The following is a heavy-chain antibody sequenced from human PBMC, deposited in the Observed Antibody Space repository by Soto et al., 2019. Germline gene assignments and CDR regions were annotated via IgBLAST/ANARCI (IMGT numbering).Heavy chain of an antibody. J-gene: IGHJ6*03. V-gene: IGHV2-26*01. CDR1: GFSLSNGKVG. D-gene: IGHD6-19*01. CDR3: ARILFGRSVAGGYFYMDV. Sequence: HVTVKDSGPVLVKPTETLPLTCTVSGFSLSNGKVGVSWIRQPPGKALEWLAHIFSNDSKSYRTSLKSRLTISEDNSKSQVDLTMTTVDPVDTATYYCARILFGRSVAGGYFYMDVWGKGTTVTVSS. CDR2: IFSNDSK.